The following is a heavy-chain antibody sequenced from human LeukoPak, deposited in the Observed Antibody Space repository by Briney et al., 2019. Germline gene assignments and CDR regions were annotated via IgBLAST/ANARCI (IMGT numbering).Heavy chain of an antibody. CDR1: GFTFTSSA. J-gene: IGHJ6*04. CDR3: AADFCITTAGNYYYYGMDV. D-gene: IGHD3-10*01. CDR2: IVVGSGNT. Sequence: GASVKVSCKASGFTFTSSAVQWVRQARGQRLEWIGWIVVGSGNTNYAQKFQERVTITRDMSTSTAYMELSSLRSEDTAVYYCAADFCITTAGNYYYYGMDVWGKGTTVTVSS. V-gene: IGHV1-58*01.